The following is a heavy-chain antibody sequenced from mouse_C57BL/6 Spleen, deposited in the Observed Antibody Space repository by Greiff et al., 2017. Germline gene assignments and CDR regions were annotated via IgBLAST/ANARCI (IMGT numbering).Heavy chain of an antibody. V-gene: IGHV1-53*01. CDR3: ARSLYGNYEAWFAY. CDR2: INPSNGGT. Sequence: QVQLKQPGTELVKPGASVKLSCKASGYTFTSYWMHWVKQRPGQGLEWIGNINPSNGGTNYNEKFKSKATLTVDKSYSTAYMQLSSLTYEDSAVYDCARSLYGNYEAWFAYWGQGTLVTVSA. CDR1: GYTFTSYW. J-gene: IGHJ3*01. D-gene: IGHD2-1*01.